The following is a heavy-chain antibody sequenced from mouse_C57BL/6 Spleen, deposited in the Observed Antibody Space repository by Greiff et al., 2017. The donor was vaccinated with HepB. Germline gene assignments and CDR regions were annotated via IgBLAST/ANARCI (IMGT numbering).Heavy chain of an antibody. Sequence: VKLQQSGAELARPGASVKLSCKASGYTFTSYGISWVKQRTGQGLEWIGEIYPRSGNTYYNEKFKGKATLTADKSSSTAYMELRSLTSEDSAVYFCARSPLSTVVARGFAYWGQGTLVTVSA. CDR2: IYPRSGNT. CDR1: GYTFTSYG. D-gene: IGHD1-1*01. J-gene: IGHJ3*01. V-gene: IGHV1-81*01. CDR3: ARSPLSTVVARGFAY.